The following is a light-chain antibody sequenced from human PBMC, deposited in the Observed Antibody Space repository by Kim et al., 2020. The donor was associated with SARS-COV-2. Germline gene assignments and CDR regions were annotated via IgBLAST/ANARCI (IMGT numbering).Light chain of an antibody. V-gene: IGLV1-47*01. CDR1: SSNIGSNY. J-gene: IGLJ7*01. Sequence: ELTQPPSASGTPGQRVTISCSGSSSNIGSNYVYWYQQLPGTAPKLLIYRNNQRPSGVPDRFSGSKSGTSASLAISGLRSEDEADYYCAAWDDSLSGAVFGGGTQLTVL. CDR3: AAWDDSLSGAV. CDR2: RNN.